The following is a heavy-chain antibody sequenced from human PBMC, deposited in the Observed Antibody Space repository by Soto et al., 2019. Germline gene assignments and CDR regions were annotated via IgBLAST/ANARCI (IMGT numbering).Heavy chain of an antibody. D-gene: IGHD2-21*01. CDR1: GYSIHSYF. CDR2: INPTGGST. J-gene: IGHJ3*02. V-gene: IGHV1-46*02. CDR3: ARDFKCSGGYCHSAGAFDI. Sequence: VPVEVCSKESGYSIHSYFMLSPQHSPGKGLEWMGIINPTGGSTSYAQKFQGRVTMTSDTSTSTVYMDLSSLRSEDTAVYYCARDFKCSGGYCHSAGAFDIWGQGTMDTVSS.